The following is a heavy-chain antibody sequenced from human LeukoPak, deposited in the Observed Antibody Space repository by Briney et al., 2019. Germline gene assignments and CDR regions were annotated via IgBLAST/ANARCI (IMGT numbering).Heavy chain of an antibody. V-gene: IGHV1-2*04. Sequence: ASVKVSCKASGYTFTGYYMHWVRQAPGQGLEWMGWNNPNSGGAEYAPKFQGWVTMTRDTSISTAYVEVSRLISDDTAVYYCARDLTSTSNWEFDYWGQGTLVIVSS. CDR2: NNPNSGGA. J-gene: IGHJ4*02. D-gene: IGHD1-26*01. CDR1: GYTFTGYY. CDR3: ARDLTSTSNWEFDY.